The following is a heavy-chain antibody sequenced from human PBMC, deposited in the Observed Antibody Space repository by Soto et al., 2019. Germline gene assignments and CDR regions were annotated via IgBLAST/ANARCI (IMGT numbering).Heavy chain of an antibody. J-gene: IGHJ6*02. CDR1: GYTFSMSG. V-gene: IGHV1-18*01. CDR2: VSGYNGNT. CDR3: AREGPRPYYYYGMDV. Sequence: ASVKVSCKSSGYTFSMSGISWVRQAPGQGIERMGWVSGYNGNTKYKQKFQDRVTMTTDTPTNTAYMDLRSLRSDDTALYYCAREGPRPYYYYGMDVWGQGTTVTVSS.